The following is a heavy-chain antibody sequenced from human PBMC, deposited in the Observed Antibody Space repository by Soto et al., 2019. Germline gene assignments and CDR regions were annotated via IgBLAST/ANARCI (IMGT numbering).Heavy chain of an antibody. D-gene: IGHD3-3*01. Sequence: PSETLSLTCTVSGGSISNGGYYWTWIRQHSGKGLEWIGYIYYSGSTYYNPSLKSRVTISVDTSKNQFSLKLTSVTAADTAVYYCARDVTDFWSGHEGMDVWGQGTTVTVSS. J-gene: IGHJ6*02. CDR1: GGSISNGGYY. CDR2: IYYSGST. CDR3: ARDVTDFWSGHEGMDV. V-gene: IGHV4-31*03.